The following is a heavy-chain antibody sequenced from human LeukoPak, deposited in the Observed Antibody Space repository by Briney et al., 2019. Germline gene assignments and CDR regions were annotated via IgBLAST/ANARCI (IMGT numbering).Heavy chain of an antibody. Sequence: SETLSLTCTVSGASVPDYYWSWIRQSPGKGLEWISYIHHSGNSDYNPSLRSRVTTSLDTSKNQFSLNLISVTAADTAVYYCTRGHWGLQSWSQGTLVTVSS. V-gene: IGHV4-59*02. CDR2: IHHSGNS. J-gene: IGHJ5*02. CDR1: GASVPDYY. CDR3: TRGHWGLQS. D-gene: IGHD7-27*01.